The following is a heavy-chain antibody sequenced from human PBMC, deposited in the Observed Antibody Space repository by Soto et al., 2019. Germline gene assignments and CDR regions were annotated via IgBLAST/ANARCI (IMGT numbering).Heavy chain of an antibody. J-gene: IGHJ4*02. CDR1: GDSVNSYY. D-gene: IGHD6-13*01. CDR3: ARDETSGIHYFDY. V-gene: IGHV4-59*02. CDR2: VYYGGST. Sequence: SETLSLTCTVTGDSVNSYYWSWMRQPPGKGLECMGYVYYGGSTNYNPSLKSRVTISVDTSKNQISLRLKSVTAADTAVYYCARDETSGIHYFDYWGQGSLVTVSS.